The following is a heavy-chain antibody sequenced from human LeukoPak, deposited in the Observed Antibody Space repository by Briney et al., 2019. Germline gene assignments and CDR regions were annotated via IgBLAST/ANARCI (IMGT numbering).Heavy chain of an antibody. V-gene: IGHV3-21*01. CDR2: ISSSSSYI. CDR3: ARDPSYYYDSSGSNYFDY. CDR1: GFTLSSYS. Sequence: GGSLRLSCAASGFTLSSYSMNWVRQAPGKGLEWVSSISSSSSYIYYADSVKGRFTISRDNAKNSLYLQMNSLRAEDTAVYYCARDPSYYYDSSGSNYFDYWGQGTLVTVSS. J-gene: IGHJ4*02. D-gene: IGHD3-22*01.